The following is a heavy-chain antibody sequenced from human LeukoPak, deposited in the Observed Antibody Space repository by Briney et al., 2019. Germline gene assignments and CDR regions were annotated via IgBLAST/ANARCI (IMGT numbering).Heavy chain of an antibody. Sequence: SETLSLTCTVSGGSISSHYWTWIRQPPGKGLEWIGQMYYSGSIKYNPSLKSRVTVSTDTSKNQFSLNLRSVTAADTATYYCARGVRHCASTTCFAGAGDICGQGKMVTVSS. CDR1: GGSISSHY. V-gene: IGHV4-59*11. CDR3: ARGVRHCASTTCFAGAGDI. J-gene: IGHJ3*02. D-gene: IGHD2-2*01. CDR2: MYYSGSI.